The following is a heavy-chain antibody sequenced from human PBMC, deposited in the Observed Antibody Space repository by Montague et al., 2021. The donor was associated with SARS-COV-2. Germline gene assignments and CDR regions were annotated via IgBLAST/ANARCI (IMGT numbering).Heavy chain of an antibody. V-gene: IGHV3-21*01. CDR2: ISSSSSYI. CDR3: ARDGDYYDSSGILDY. CDR1: GFTFSSYS. D-gene: IGHD3-22*01. J-gene: IGHJ4*02. Sequence: SLRLSCAASGFTFSSYSMNWVRQAPGKGLEWVSSISSSSSYIYYADSVKGRFTISRDNAKNSLYLQMNSLRAEGTAVYYCARDGDYYDSSGILDYWGQGTLVTVSS.